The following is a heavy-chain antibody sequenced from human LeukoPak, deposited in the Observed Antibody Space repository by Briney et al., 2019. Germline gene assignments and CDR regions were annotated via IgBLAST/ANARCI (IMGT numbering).Heavy chain of an antibody. CDR3: ARDGGSSSWYVSDY. V-gene: IGHV4-34*01. CDR2: INRSGST. CDR1: GGSFSGYY. D-gene: IGHD6-13*01. Sequence: SETLSLTCAVYGGSFSGYYWSWIRQPPGKGLEWIGEINRSGSTNYNPSLKSRVTISVDTSKNQFSLKLSSVTAADTAVYYCARDGGSSSWYVSDYCGQGTLVTVSS. J-gene: IGHJ4*02.